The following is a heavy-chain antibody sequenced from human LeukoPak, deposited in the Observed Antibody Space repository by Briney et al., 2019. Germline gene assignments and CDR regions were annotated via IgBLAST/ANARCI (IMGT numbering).Heavy chain of an antibody. Sequence: GGSLRLSCAASGFTFSSYAMSWVRQAPGKGPEWVSAISGSGGSTYYADSVKGRFTISRDNSKNTLYPQMNSLRAEDTAVYYCAKVRVGATLYFDYWGQGTLVTVSS. CDR1: GFTFSSYA. J-gene: IGHJ4*02. D-gene: IGHD1-26*01. CDR3: AKVRVGATLYFDY. V-gene: IGHV3-23*01. CDR2: ISGSGGST.